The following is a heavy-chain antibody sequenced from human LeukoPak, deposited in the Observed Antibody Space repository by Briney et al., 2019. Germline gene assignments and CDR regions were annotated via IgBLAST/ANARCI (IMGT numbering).Heavy chain of an antibody. Sequence: GGSLRLSCAASGFTFSSFAMAWVRQAPGNGLEWISSISGPGDIVHYADSVKGRFAISRDNSKNTLYLQMNSLRAEDTAVYYCAKFNGLKFPSLIDYWGQGTLVTVSS. CDR3: AKFNGLKFPSLIDY. CDR1: GFTFSSFA. J-gene: IGHJ4*02. V-gene: IGHV3-23*01. CDR2: ISGPGDIV. D-gene: IGHD1-26*01.